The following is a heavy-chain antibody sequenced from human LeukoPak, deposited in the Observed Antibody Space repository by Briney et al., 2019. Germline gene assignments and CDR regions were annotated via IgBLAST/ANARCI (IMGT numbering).Heavy chain of an antibody. J-gene: IGHJ4*02. Sequence: SETLSLTCAVYGGSFSGYYWSWIRQPPGKGLEWIGEINHSGSTNYNPSLKSRVTISVDTSKNQFSLKLSSVTAADTAVYYCARDGNYYDSSGYYSSRRPTVDYWGQGTLVTVSS. V-gene: IGHV4-34*01. D-gene: IGHD3-22*01. CDR3: ARDGNYYDSSGYYSSRRPTVDY. CDR1: GGSFSGYY. CDR2: INHSGST.